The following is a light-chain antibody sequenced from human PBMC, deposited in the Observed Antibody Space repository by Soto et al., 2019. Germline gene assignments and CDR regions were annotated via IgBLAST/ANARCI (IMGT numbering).Light chain of an antibody. V-gene: IGKV1-5*01. CDR3: QQYKSYSYT. J-gene: IGKJ2*01. Sequence: DIQMTQSPSTLSASVGDRVTITCRASQRISSWLAWYQQKPGKAPKLLIYDASNLESGVPSRFSGSGSGTGFTLTISSLQPDDFATYYCQQYKSYSYTFGQGTKVDIK. CDR1: QRISSW. CDR2: DAS.